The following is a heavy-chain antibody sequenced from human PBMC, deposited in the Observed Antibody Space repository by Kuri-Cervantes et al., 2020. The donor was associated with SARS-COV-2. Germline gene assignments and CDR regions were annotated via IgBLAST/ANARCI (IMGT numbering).Heavy chain of an antibody. Sequence: ESLKISCTVSGGSISSHYWSWIRQPPGKGLEWIGYIYYSGSTNYNPSLKSRVTISVDTSKNQFSLKLSSVTAADTAVYYCARDFGFSVLLYWFDPWGQGTLVTVSS. CDR1: GGSISSHY. V-gene: IGHV4-59*11. CDR3: ARDFGFSVLLYWFDP. CDR2: IYYSGST. J-gene: IGHJ5*02. D-gene: IGHD2-2*01.